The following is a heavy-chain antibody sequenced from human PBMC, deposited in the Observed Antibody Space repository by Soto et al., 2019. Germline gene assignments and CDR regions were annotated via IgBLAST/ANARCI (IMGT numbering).Heavy chain of an antibody. J-gene: IGHJ4*02. D-gene: IGHD3-10*01. CDR1: GFTFITYA. V-gene: IGHV3-30-3*01. CDR3: ARDQRASSPDY. CDR2: TSKDGTTK. Sequence: QVQLVESGGGVVQPGRSLRVSCVASGFTFITYAVHWVRQAPGKGLEWVAVTSKDGTTKYYADSVKGRFTISRDNSKNTLYLQMNSLRGDDTGVYFCARDQRASSPDYWGQGTLVTVSS.